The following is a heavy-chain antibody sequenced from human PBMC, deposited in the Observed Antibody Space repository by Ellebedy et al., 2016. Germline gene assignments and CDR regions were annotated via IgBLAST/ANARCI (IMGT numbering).Heavy chain of an antibody. J-gene: IGHJ4*02. V-gene: IGHV1-69*13. D-gene: IGHD6-19*01. Sequence: ASVKVSCKASGYTFTSYGISWVRQAPGQGLEWMGGIIPIFGTANYAQKFKGRVTITADESTSTAYMELSSLRSEDTAVYYCARQETPVSSGWYLSFDYWGQGTLVTVSS. CDR3: ARQETPVSSGWYLSFDY. CDR2: IIPIFGTA. CDR1: GYTFTSYG.